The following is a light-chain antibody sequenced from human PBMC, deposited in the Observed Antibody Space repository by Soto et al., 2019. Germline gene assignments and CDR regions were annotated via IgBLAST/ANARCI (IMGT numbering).Light chain of an antibody. CDR3: QSYDSSLTGYV. Sequence: QSVLTQPPSVSGAPGQRVTISCTGSSSNIGAGYDVHWYQQLPGTAPKLLIYDNSNRPSGVPDRFSGSKSGTSASLAITGLQAEDEAEYYCQSYDSSLTGYVFRSGTKLTVL. CDR2: DNS. V-gene: IGLV1-40*01. J-gene: IGLJ1*01. CDR1: SSNIGAGYD.